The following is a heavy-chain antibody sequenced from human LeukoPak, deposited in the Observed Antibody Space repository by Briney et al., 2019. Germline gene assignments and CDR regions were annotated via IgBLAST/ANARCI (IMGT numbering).Heavy chain of an antibody. D-gene: IGHD3-22*01. V-gene: IGHV3-30-3*01. CDR3: ARGGFYYDSSQTFDY. J-gene: IGHJ4*02. CDR2: ISYDRSNK. Sequence: GGSLRLSCAASGFTFSSYAMHWVRQAPGKGLEWVAVISYDRSNKYYADSVKGRFTISRDNSKNTLYLQMNSLRAEDTAVYYCARGGFYYDSSQTFDYWGQGTLVTVSS. CDR1: GFTFSSYA.